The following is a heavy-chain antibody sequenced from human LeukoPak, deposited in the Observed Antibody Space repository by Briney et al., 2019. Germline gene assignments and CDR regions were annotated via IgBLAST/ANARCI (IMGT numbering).Heavy chain of an antibody. D-gene: IGHD6-6*01. CDR1: GYTFTGYY. CDR3: ARRIAAYDY. V-gene: IGHV1-2*02. Sequence: ASVKVSRKASGYTFTGYYMHWVRQAPGQGLEWMGWINPNSGGTNYAQKFQGRVTMTRDTSISTAYMELGRLRSDDTAVYYCARRIAAYDYWGQGTLVTVSS. CDR2: INPNSGGT. J-gene: IGHJ4*02.